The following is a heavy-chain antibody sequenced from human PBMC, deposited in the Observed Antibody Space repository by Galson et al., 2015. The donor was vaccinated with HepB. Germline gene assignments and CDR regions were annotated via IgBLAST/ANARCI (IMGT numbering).Heavy chain of an antibody. CDR1: GFTFGDYA. V-gene: IGHV3-49*03. D-gene: IGHD2-2*01. J-gene: IGHJ3*02. Sequence: SLRLSCAASGFTFGDYAMSWFRQAPGKGLEWVGFIRSKAYGGTTEYAASVKGRFTISRDDSKSIAYLQMNSLKTEDTAVYYCTRAPEGYCSSTSCYLDAFDIWGQGTMVTVSS. CDR3: TRAPEGYCSSTSCYLDAFDI. CDR2: IRSKAYGGTT.